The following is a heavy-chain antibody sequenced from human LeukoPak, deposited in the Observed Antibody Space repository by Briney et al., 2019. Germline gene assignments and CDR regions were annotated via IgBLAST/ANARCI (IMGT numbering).Heavy chain of an antibody. V-gene: IGHV4-59*12. Sequence: PSETLSLTCTVSGGSISSYYWSWIRQPPGKGLEWIGYIYYSGSTYYNPSLKSRVTISVDTSKNQFSLKLSSVTAADTAVYYCAREGDYYDSSGYLTPHFDYWGQGTLVTVSS. CDR2: IYYSGST. D-gene: IGHD3-22*01. CDR1: GGSISSYY. CDR3: AREGDYYDSSGYLTPHFDY. J-gene: IGHJ4*02.